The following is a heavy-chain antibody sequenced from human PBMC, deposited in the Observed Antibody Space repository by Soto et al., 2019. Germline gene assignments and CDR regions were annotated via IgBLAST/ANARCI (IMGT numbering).Heavy chain of an antibody. Sequence: GGSLRLSCAASGFKSVDYAMGWVRQAPGKGLEWVSTIADTSGNTHYAESVKGRFTISRDNSKNTLYFQMNSLRAEDTAVYYCAKAVSCSGGSCAWFDSWGQGALVTVSS. CDR2: IADTSGNT. CDR1: GFKSVDYA. J-gene: IGHJ5*01. V-gene: IGHV3-23*01. D-gene: IGHD2-15*01. CDR3: AKAVSCSGGSCAWFDS.